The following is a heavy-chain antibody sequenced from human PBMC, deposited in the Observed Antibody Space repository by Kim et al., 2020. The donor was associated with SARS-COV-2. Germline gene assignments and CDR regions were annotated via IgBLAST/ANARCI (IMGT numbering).Heavy chain of an antibody. V-gene: IGHV3-23*03. CDR3: AKVHEGEQGWGDILTGWDY. CDR1: GFTFSSYA. CDR2: IYSGGSST. Sequence: GGSLRLSCAASGFTFSSYAMSWVRQAPGKGLEWVSVIYSGGSSTYYADSVKGRFTISRDNSKNTLYLQMNSLRAEDTAVYYCAKVHEGEQGWGDILTGWDYWGQGTLVTVSS. J-gene: IGHJ4*02. D-gene: IGHD3-9*01.